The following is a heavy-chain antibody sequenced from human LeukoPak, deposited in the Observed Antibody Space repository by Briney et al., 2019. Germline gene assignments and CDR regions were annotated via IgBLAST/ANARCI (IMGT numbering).Heavy chain of an antibody. D-gene: IGHD3-22*01. CDR3: ARNYDSSGYHHP. CDR2: INPNSGGT. CDR1: GYTFTGYY. J-gene: IGHJ5*02. V-gene: IGHV1-2*02. Sequence: ASVKVSCKASGYTFTGYYMHWVRQAPGPGLEWMGWINPNSGGTNYAQKFQGRVTMTRDTSISTAYMELSRLRSDDTAVYYCARNYDSSGYHHPWGQGTLVTVSS.